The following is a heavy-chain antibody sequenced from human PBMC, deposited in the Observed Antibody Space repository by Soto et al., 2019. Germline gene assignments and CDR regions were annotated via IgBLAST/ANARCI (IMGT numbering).Heavy chain of an antibody. V-gene: IGHV3-30*18. Sequence: PGGSLRLSCAASGFTFSSYVLPWVRQAPCKGLEWLAVISYDGSNKYYADSVKGRFTISRDNSKNTLYLQMNSLRAEDTAVYYCAKALRRGYSYESPFDPWGQGT. CDR3: AKALRRGYSYESPFDP. CDR1: GFTFSSYV. J-gene: IGHJ5*02. CDR2: ISYDGSNK. D-gene: IGHD5-18*01.